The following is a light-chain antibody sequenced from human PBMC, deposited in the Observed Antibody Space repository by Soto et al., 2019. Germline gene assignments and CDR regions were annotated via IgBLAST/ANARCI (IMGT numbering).Light chain of an antibody. CDR1: QSLSSNF. CDR3: QQRSNWPLT. J-gene: IGKJ4*01. V-gene: IGKV3D-20*02. Sequence: IVWTQSPGTLSFSPGESATPSCTASQSLSSNFLAWYQQKPGQAPRLLIYGASNRATGIPDRFSGSGSGTDFTLTISSLEPEDFAVYYCQQRSNWPLTFGGGTKVDIK. CDR2: GAS.